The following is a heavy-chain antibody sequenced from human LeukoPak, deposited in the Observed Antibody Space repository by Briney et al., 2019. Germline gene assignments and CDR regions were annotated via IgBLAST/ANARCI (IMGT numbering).Heavy chain of an antibody. V-gene: IGHV1-8*01. D-gene: IGHD6-13*01. CDR3: ARVTAAGTWAFDV. CDR2: MNPNSGNT. CDR1: GDTFTIND. J-gene: IGHJ3*01. Sequence: ASVKVSCKASGDTFTINDINWVRQATGQGLEWMGWMNPNSGNTGYAQKFQGRVTMTRNTSISTSYMELTNLRSEDTAVYYCARVTAAGTWAFDVWGQGTTVTVSS.